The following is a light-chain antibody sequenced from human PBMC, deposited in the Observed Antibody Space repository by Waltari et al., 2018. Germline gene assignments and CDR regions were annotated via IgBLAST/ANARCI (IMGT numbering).Light chain of an antibody. Sequence: QSVLTQPPSASGTPGQRVTISWSGSGSNIGINTVNWYQQRPGTAPKLLIYHDNQRPSGVPDRFSGSKSGSSASPSISVLQSDDEANYDCAACDDRLNGLSFGTGTRVTVL. CDR1: GSNIGINT. CDR3: AACDDRLNGLS. CDR2: HDN. V-gene: IGLV1-44*01. J-gene: IGLJ1*01.